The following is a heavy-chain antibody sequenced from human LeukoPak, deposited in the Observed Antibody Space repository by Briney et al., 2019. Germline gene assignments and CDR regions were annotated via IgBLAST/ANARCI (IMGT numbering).Heavy chain of an antibody. V-gene: IGHV1-46*01. D-gene: IGHD5-24*01. CDR1: GYTFTSYY. CDR2: INPSGGST. CDR3: ARDGYTPKTGSDYYFDY. J-gene: IGHJ4*02. Sequence: ASVKVSCKASGYTFTSYYMHWVRQAPGQGLEWMGIINPSGGSTGYPQKFQGRVTMTRDTSTSTVYMELSSLRSEDAAVYYCARDGYTPKTGSDYYFDYWGQGTLVTVSS.